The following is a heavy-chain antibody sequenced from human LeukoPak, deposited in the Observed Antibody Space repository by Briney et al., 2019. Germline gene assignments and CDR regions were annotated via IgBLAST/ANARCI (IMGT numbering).Heavy chain of an antibody. CDR3: AREHSGSYFNY. CDR2: IYSGGST. V-gene: IGHV3-53*01. Sequence: PGGSLRLSCAASGFTVSSNYMSWVRQAPGKGLGWVSVIYSGGSTYYADSVKGRFTISRDNSKNTLYLQMNSLRAEDTAVYYCAREHSGSYFNYWGQGTLVTVSS. D-gene: IGHD1-26*01. J-gene: IGHJ4*02. CDR1: GFTVSSNY.